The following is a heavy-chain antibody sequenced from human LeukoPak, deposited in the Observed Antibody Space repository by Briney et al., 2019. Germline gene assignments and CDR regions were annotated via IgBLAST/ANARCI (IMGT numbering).Heavy chain of an antibody. D-gene: IGHD3-16*01. J-gene: IGHJ3*02. CDR3: AKERATPDYDAFDI. CDR2: ISYDGSNK. Sequence: GGSLRLSCAASGFTLSSYGMHWVRQAPGKGLEWVAVISYDGSNKYYADSVKGRFTISRDNSKNTLYLQMNSLRAEDTAVYYCAKERATPDYDAFDIWGQGTMVTVSS. V-gene: IGHV3-30*18. CDR1: GFTLSSYG.